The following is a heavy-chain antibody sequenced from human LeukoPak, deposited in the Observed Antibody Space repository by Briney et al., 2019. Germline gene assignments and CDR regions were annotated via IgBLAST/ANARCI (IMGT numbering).Heavy chain of an antibody. V-gene: IGHV1-2*02. D-gene: IGHD4-17*01. CDR3: ARGGTTVPPSEETNWFDP. J-gene: IGHJ5*02. Sequence: ASVKVSCKASGYTFTGYFMHWVRQAPGQGLEWMGWINPNSGGTNYAQKFQGRVTITRNTSISTAYMELSSLRSEDTAVYYCARGGTTVPPSEETNWFDPWGQGTLVTVSS. CDR1: GYTFTGYF. CDR2: INPNSGGT.